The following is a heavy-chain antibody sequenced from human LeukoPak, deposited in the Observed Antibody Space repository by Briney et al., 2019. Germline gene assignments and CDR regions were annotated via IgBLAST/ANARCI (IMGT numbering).Heavy chain of an antibody. CDR1: GGSISSYY. CDR3: ARVGVKAGYYFDY. J-gene: IGHJ4*02. D-gene: IGHD3-10*01. Sequence: PSETLSLTCTVSGGSISSYYWSWIRQPPGKGLEWSGYIYYSGSTNYNPSLKSRVTISVDPSKNQFSLKLSSVTAADTAVYYCARVGVKAGYYFDYWGQGTLVTVSS. V-gene: IGHV4-59*01. CDR2: IYYSGST.